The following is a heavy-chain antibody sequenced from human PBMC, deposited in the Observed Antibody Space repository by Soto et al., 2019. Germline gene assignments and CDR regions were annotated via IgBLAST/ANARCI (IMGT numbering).Heavy chain of an antibody. J-gene: IGHJ5*02. D-gene: IGHD6-13*01. CDR2: IYYSGST. CDR3: ARETGIAAAPNWFDP. Sequence: SETLSLTCTVSGGSISSYYWSWIRQPPGKGLEWIGYIYYSGSTNYNPSLKSRVTISVDTSKNQFSLKLSSVTAADTAVYYCARETGIAAAPNWFDPWGQGTLVTVSS. V-gene: IGHV4-59*01. CDR1: GGSISSYY.